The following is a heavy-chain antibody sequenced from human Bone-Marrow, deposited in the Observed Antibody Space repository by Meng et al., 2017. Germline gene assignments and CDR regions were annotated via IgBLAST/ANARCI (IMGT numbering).Heavy chain of an antibody. V-gene: IGHV5-51*01. CDR3: ASNLKWRKHFQH. CDR1: GYSFTSYW. J-gene: IGHJ1*01. Sequence: KVSCKASGYSFTSYWIGWVRQMPGKGLEWMGIIYPGDSDTRYSPSFQGQVTISADKSISTAYLQWSSLKASDTAMYYCASNLKWRKHFQHWGQGTLVTVSS. CDR2: IYPGDSDT. D-gene: IGHD2-15*01.